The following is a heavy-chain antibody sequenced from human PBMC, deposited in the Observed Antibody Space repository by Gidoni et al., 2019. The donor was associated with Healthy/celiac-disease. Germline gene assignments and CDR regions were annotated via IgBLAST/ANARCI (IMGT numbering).Heavy chain of an antibody. CDR2: INHSGST. Sequence: QVQLQQWGAGLLKPSETLSLTCAVYGGSFSGYYWSWFRQPPGKGLEWIGEINHSGSTNYNPSLKSRVTISVDTSKNQFSLKLSSVTAADTAVYYCARGYYYGSGSTLRYLDYYYYYMDVWGKGTTVTVSS. V-gene: IGHV4-34*01. CDR3: ARGYYYGSGSTLRYLDYYYYYMDV. J-gene: IGHJ6*03. D-gene: IGHD3-10*01. CDR1: GGSFSGYY.